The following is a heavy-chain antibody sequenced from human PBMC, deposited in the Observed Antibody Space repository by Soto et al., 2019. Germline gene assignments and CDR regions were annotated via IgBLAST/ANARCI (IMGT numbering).Heavy chain of an antibody. CDR2: ISSSSSYI. CDR3: ARAGTARSAFDI. V-gene: IGHV3-21*01. CDR1: GFTFSSYS. J-gene: IGHJ3*02. D-gene: IGHD6-6*01. Sequence: GSLRLSCAASGFTFSSYSMNWVRQAPGKGLEWVSSISSSSSYIYYADSVKGRFTISRDNAKNSLYLQMNSLRAEDTAVYYCARAGTARSAFDIWGQGTMVTVSS.